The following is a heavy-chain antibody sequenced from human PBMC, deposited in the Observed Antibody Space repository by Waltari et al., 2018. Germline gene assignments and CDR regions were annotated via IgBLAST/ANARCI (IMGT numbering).Heavy chain of an antibody. CDR2: ISYSGTT. Sequence: QLQLQESGPGLVKPSETVSPTCSVSGGSITSARHYWGWIRQPPGQGLEWIGTISYSGTTYNSPSLQSRVTISRDTSKNQLSLKLDSVTASDTAVYYCATYIGASVGTASFDVWGQGTMVTVSS. CDR3: ATYIGASVGTASFDV. D-gene: IGHD5-12*01. J-gene: IGHJ3*01. V-gene: IGHV4-39*01. CDR1: GGSITSARHY.